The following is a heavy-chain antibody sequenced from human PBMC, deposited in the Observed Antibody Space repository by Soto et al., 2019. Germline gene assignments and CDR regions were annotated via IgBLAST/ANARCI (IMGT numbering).Heavy chain of an antibody. D-gene: IGHD2-21*02. J-gene: IGHJ6*02. CDR2: INPRGGDS. V-gene: IGHV1-46*01. Sequence: QGQLVQSGAEMKTPGASVEVSCKASGYRFVDYYIHWVRQAPGQGLEWMGIINPRGGDSRYAQKFQGRVTVTMDTSTSTVYMDLRSLTSEDTAVYYCARVHCGGDCRPSEWFYYYGMDVWGQGTTVTVSS. CDR3: ARVHCGGDCRPSEWFYYYGMDV. CDR1: GYRFVDYY.